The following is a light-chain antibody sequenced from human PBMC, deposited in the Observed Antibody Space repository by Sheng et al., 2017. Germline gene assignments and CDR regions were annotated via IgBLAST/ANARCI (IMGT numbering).Light chain of an antibody. Sequence: QSALTQPASVSGSPGQSITISCTGTSSDIGSYNFVSWYQKHPGKAPKVLIYEISQRPSGVSDRFSGSRSGNTASLTISGLQAEDGADYYCCAYTDRGSLVFGGGTKLTVL. J-gene: IGLJ2*01. V-gene: IGLV2-23*02. CDR1: SSDIGSYNF. CDR2: EIS. CDR3: CAYTDRGSLV.